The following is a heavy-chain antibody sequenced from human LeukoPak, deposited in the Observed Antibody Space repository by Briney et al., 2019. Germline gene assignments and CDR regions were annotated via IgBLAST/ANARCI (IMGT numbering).Heavy chain of an antibody. CDR3: ARDPPLGSCSTISCPHLDY. V-gene: IGHV3-21*01. CDR1: GFTFSRYS. J-gene: IGHJ4*02. CDR2: ISSSSSFI. D-gene: IGHD2-2*01. Sequence: GGSLRLSCAASGFTFSRYSMNWVRQAPGKGLEWVSSISSSSSFIYYADSVKGRFTISRDNAKNSLYLQMNSLRAEDTAVYYCARDPPLGSCSTISCPHLDYWGQGTLVTASS.